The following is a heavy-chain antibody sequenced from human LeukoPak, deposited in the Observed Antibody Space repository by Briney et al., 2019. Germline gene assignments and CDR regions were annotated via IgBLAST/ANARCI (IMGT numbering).Heavy chain of an antibody. Sequence: SETLSLTCTVSGGSISSSSYYWGWIRQPPGKGLEWIGSIYYSGSTYYNPSLKSRVTISVDTSKNQFSLKLSSVTAADTAVYYCARVPTVTFFDYWGQGTLVTVSS. CDR1: GGSISSSSYY. CDR2: IYYSGST. V-gene: IGHV4-39*01. CDR3: ARVPTVTFFDY. J-gene: IGHJ4*02. D-gene: IGHD4-17*01.